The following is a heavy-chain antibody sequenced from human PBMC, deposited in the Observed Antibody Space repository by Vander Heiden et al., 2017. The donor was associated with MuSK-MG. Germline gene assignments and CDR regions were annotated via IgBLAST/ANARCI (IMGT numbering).Heavy chain of an antibody. Sequence: EVQVVESGGGLVQPGGSLRLSCAASGLTVSSSPRTWVRQAPGRGLEWVSVIHSGGSTYYTDSVKDRFTISRDNSKKTLYLQMNSLRAEDTAVYYCAIGGFWGQGTLVTVSS. J-gene: IGHJ4*02. CDR2: IHSGGST. D-gene: IGHD3-10*01. CDR3: AIGGF. CDR1: GLTVSSSP. V-gene: IGHV3-66*01.